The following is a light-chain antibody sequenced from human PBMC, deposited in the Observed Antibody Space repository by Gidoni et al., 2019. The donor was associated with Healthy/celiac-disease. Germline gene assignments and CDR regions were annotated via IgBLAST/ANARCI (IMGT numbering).Light chain of an antibody. J-gene: IGLJ1*01. CDR1: SSNIGSNT. CDR2: SNN. CDR3: AAWDDSLNGPYYV. Sequence: QSVLTQPPSASGTPGQRVTISCSGSSSNIGSNTVNWYQQLPGTATKLLIYSNNQRPSGVPDRFSGSKSGTSASLAISGLQSEDEADYYCAAWDDSLNGPYYVFGTGTKVTVL. V-gene: IGLV1-44*01.